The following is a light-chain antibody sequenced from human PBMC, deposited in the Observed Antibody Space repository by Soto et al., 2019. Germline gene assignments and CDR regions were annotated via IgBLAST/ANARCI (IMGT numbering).Light chain of an antibody. J-gene: IGLJ2*01. CDR1: SSDVGGYNY. CDR3: SSYADSNIL. V-gene: IGLV2-8*01. Sequence: QSALTQPPSASGSPGQSVTNSCTGTSSDVGGYNYVSWYQQHPGKAPKLMISEVSKRPSGVPDRFSGSKSGNTASLTVSGLQAEDEADYYCSSYADSNILFGGGTKLTVL. CDR2: EVS.